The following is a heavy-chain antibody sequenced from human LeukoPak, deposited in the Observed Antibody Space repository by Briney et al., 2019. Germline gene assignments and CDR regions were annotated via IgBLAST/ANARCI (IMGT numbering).Heavy chain of an antibody. CDR2: INPSGGST. CDR1: GYTFTSYY. J-gene: IGHJ5*02. D-gene: IGHD3-10*01. V-gene: IGHV1-46*01. CDR3: ARGFRNILVRVYNWFDP. Sequence: ASVKVSCKASGYTFTSYYMHWVRQAPGQGLEWMGIINPSGGSTRYAQKFQGRVTMTRDMSTSTVYMELSSLRSEDTAVYYCARGFRNILVRVYNWFDPWGQGTLVTVPS.